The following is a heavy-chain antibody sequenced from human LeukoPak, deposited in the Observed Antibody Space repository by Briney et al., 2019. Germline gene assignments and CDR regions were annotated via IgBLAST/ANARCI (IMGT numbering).Heavy chain of an antibody. J-gene: IGHJ6*02. D-gene: IGHD6-19*01. CDR3: ARDRIAVAGTGYYGMDV. V-gene: IGHV3-53*01. CDR1: GFTVSSNY. CDR2: IYSGGST. Sequence: PGGCLRLSCAASGFTVSSNYMSWVRQAPGKGLEWVSVIYSGGSTYYADSVKGRFTISRDNSKNTLYLQMNSLRAEDTAVYYCARDRIAVAGTGYYGMDVWGQGTTVTVSS.